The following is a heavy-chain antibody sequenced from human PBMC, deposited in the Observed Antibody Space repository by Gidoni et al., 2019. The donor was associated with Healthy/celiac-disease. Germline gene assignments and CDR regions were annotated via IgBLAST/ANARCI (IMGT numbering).Heavy chain of an antibody. V-gene: IGHV3-21*01. CDR1: GFTFSSYS. CDR2: ISSSSSYI. J-gene: IGHJ4*02. CDR3: ARDLSYYGSGDRVDY. Sequence: EVQLVESGGGLVKPGGSLRLSCAASGFTFSSYSMNWVRQAPGKGLEWVSSISSSSSYIYYADSVKGRFTISRDNAKNSLYLQMNSLRAEDTAVYYCARDLSYYGSGDRVDYWGQGTLVTVSS. D-gene: IGHD3-10*01.